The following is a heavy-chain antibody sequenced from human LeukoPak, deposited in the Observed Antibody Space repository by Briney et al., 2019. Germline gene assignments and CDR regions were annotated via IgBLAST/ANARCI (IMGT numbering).Heavy chain of an antibody. V-gene: IGHV4-34*01. J-gene: IGHJ5*02. Sequence: SETLSLTCAVYGGSFSGYYWSWIRQPPGKGLEWIGEINHSGSTNYNPSLKSRVTISVDTSKNQFSLKLSSVTAADTAVYYCARAIAAAGQRIDPWGQGTLVTVSS. D-gene: IGHD6-13*01. CDR3: ARAIAAAGQRIDP. CDR2: INHSGST. CDR1: GGSFSGYY.